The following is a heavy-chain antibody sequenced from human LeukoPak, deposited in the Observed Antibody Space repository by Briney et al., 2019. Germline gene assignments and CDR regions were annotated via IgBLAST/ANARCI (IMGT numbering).Heavy chain of an antibody. Sequence: ASVKVSCKASGYTFTSYGISWVRQAPGQGLEWMGWISAYNGNTNYAQKLQGRVTMTTDTSTSTAYMELRSLRSEDTAVYYCARSYSSSSGLGNFDYWGQGTLVTVSS. CDR1: GYTFTSYG. J-gene: IGHJ4*02. CDR2: ISAYNGNT. D-gene: IGHD6-6*01. CDR3: ARSYSSSSGLGNFDY. V-gene: IGHV1-18*01.